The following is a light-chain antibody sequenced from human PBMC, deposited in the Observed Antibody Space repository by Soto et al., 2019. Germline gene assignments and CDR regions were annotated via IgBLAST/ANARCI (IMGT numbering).Light chain of an antibody. CDR2: GAS. CDR3: QKYNNWTFT. CDR1: QSVSSN. V-gene: IGKV3-15*01. Sequence: EIVMTQSPATLSVSPGERDTLSCRASQSVSSNLAWYQQKPGQAPRLLIYGASTRATGIPARFSGSGSGTELTLTISSLQSEDFAVYYCQKYNNWTFTFGHGTKVDIK. J-gene: IGKJ3*01.